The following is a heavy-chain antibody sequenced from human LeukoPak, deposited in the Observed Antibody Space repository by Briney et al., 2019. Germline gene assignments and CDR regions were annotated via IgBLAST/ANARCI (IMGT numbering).Heavy chain of an antibody. CDR2: ISSSGSTT. Sequence: GGSLRLSCAASGFTFSAYEVNWVRQAPGKGLEWVSHISSSGSTTYYADSVKGRFTISRDNAKNSLYLQMNSLRAEDTAVYYCARDAPSYYYDSSGYYYDYWGQGTLVTVSS. V-gene: IGHV3-48*03. J-gene: IGHJ4*02. CDR3: ARDAPSYYYDSSGYYYDY. D-gene: IGHD3-22*01. CDR1: GFTFSAYE.